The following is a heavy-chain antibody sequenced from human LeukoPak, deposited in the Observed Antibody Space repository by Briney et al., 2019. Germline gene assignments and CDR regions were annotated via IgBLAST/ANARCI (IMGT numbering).Heavy chain of an antibody. V-gene: IGHV4-4*09. Sequence: SETLSLTCTVSGGSISSYYWSWIRQPPGKGLEWIGYIYTSGSTNYNPSLKSRVTISVDTSKNQLSLKLSSVTAADTAVYYCARLFEPPKNWFDPWGQGTLVTVSS. CDR3: ARLFEPPKNWFDP. J-gene: IGHJ5*02. CDR1: GGSISSYY. D-gene: IGHD2-21*01. CDR2: IYTSGST.